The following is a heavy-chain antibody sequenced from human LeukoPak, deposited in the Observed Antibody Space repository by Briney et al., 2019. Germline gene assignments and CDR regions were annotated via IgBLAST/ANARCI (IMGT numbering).Heavy chain of an antibody. CDR1: GGSLSSYY. CDR2: IYTSGST. Sequence: SETLSLTCTVSGGSLSSYYWNWIRQPAGKGLEWIGRIYTSGSTNYNPSLKSRVTMSVDTSKNQFSLTLTSVTAADTAVYYCARDRSVGVLPAPPFDFWGQGTLVTVSS. CDR3: ARDRSVGVLPAPPFDF. V-gene: IGHV4-4*07. J-gene: IGHJ4*02. D-gene: IGHD6-6*01.